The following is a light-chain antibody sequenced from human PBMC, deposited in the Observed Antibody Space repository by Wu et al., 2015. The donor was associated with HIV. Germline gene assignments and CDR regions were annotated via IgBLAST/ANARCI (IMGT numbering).Light chain of an antibody. CDR2: GAS. V-gene: IGKV3-15*01. CDR1: QSVSSN. Sequence: EIVMTQSPATLSVSPGERATPSCRASQSVSSNLAWYQQKPGQAPRLLIYGASTRATGIPARFSGSGSGTEFTLTISSLQSEDFATYYCQQSYILPWTFGQGTRVEIK. J-gene: IGKJ1*01. CDR3: QQSYILPWT.